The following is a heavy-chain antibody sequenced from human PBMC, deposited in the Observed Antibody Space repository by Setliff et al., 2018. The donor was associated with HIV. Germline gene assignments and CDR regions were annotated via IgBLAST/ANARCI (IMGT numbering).Heavy chain of an antibody. V-gene: IGHV4-31*03. CDR1: GGSISRSSYF. J-gene: IGHJ2*01. D-gene: IGHD5-12*01. CDR2: IYYNGRVSYSEKT. CDR3: ARPSTGGGYNYWYFDL. Sequence: KPSETLSLTCTVSGGSISRSSYFWTWIRQRPGQGLEWIGYIYYNGRVSYSEKTYYSPSLKSRVTISVDSSKNQFSLKLSSVTAADTAVYYCARPSTGGGYNYWYFDLWGRGTLVTVSS.